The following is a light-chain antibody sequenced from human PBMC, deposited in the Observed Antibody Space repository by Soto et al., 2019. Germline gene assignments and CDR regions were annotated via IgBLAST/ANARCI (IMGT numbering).Light chain of an antibody. V-gene: IGLV2-8*01. CDR3: SSYAGSNNFDVV. CDR1: SSDVGGYNY. CDR2: EVS. J-gene: IGLJ2*01. Sequence: QSVLTQPPSASGSPGQSVTISCTGTSSDVGGYNYVSRYQQHPGKAPKLMIYEVSKRPSGVPDRFSGSKSGNTASLTVSGRQAEDEADYYCSSYAGSNNFDVVFGGGTKLTVL.